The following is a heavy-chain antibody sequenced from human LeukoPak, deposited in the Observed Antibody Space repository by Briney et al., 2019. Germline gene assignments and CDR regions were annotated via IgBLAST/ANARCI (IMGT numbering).Heavy chain of an antibody. V-gene: IGHV3-23*01. CDR2: VSQDGRIT. CDR1: GFTFTTYT. J-gene: IGHJ4*02. Sequence: QPGGSLRLSCAASGFTFTTYTFSWVRQAPGQGLEWVSGVSQDGRITQYTDSVKGRFTISRDNSKDTIYLQMSSLRVEDTAIYYCVKDRVPDGVWSFDYWGQGSLVIVSS. D-gene: IGHD2-8*02. CDR3: VKDRVPDGVWSFDY.